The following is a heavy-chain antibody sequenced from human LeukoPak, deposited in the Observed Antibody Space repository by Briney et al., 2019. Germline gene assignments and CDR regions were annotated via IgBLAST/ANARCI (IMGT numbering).Heavy chain of an antibody. CDR1: GYTFASYW. CDR3: ASHQTNSGYDNFDY. D-gene: IGHD5-12*01. V-gene: IGHV5-51*01. J-gene: IGHJ4*02. Sequence: GESLKISCTSSGYTFASYWVGWVRQVSGKDLEWMGIIFPGDSDTRYSPSFQGQVTISADKSISTAYLQWSSLKASDTAMYYCASHQTNSGYDNFDYWGQGTLVTVSS. CDR2: IFPGDSDT.